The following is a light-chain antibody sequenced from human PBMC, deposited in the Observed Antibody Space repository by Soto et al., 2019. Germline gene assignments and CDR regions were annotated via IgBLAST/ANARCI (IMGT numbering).Light chain of an antibody. CDR2: VAS. J-gene: IGKJ2*01. CDR1: QSISSY. Sequence: DIQMTQSPSSLSASVGDRVTITCRASQSISSYLNWYQQKPGKAPKFLIYVASTLQSGVPSRFSGIGSGTDFTLTITSLQPEDFATYYCQQSYRSPSTFGQGTKLEIK. CDR3: QQSYRSPST. V-gene: IGKV1-39*01.